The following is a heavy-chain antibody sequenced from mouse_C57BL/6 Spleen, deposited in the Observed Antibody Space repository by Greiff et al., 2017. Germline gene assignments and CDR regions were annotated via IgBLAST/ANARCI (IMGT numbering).Heavy chain of an antibody. CDR1: GFTFSDYG. Sequence: EVQLQESGGGLVNPGGSLKLSCAAPGFTFSDYGMHWFRRAPERGRGGVAYMSRGSSTIYYADTVKGRFTISRDNAKNTLFLQMTSLRSEDTAMYYCARRYYGSSGAWFACWGQGTLVTVSA. J-gene: IGHJ3*01. CDR3: ARRYYGSSGAWFAC. V-gene: IGHV5-17*01. CDR2: MSRGSSTI. D-gene: IGHD1-1*01.